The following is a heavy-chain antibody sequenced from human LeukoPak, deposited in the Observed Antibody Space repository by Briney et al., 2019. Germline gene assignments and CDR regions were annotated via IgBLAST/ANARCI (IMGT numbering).Heavy chain of an antibody. V-gene: IGHV3-48*01. D-gene: IGHD3-9*01. J-gene: IGHJ4*02. CDR1: GFTFNSYS. Sequence: GGSLRLSCAASGFTFNSYSMNWVRQAPGKGLEWISYITSSSGTIYYADSVKGRFTISRDNAKNSLYLQMNSLRAEDTAVYYCARDPLLRYFDWLSPPLYFDYWGQGTLVTVSS. CDR2: ITSSSGTI. CDR3: ARDPLLRYFDWLSPPLYFDY.